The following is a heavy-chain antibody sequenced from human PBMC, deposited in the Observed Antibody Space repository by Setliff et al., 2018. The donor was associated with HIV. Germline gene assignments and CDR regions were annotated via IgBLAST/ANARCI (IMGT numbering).Heavy chain of an antibody. CDR1: GFTFSGST. D-gene: IGHD3-22*01. V-gene: IGHV3-73*01. CDR2: IGSKANSYAT. Sequence: GGSLRLSCAASGFTFSGSTIHWVRQASGKGLEWVGRIGSKANSYATAYAASVKGRFTTSREDSKITAYLQMNSLKTEDTAVYYCKADSSGYPWGQGTLVTVSS. J-gene: IGHJ5*02. CDR3: KADSSGYP.